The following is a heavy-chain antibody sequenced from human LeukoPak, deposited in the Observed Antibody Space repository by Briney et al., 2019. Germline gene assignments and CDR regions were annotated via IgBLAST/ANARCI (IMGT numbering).Heavy chain of an antibody. J-gene: IGHJ5*02. CDR1: AGSISSITHY. CDR2: IYYSGST. D-gene: IGHD3-22*01. V-gene: IGHV4-39*01. CDR3: ARQFDRSGYLNWFDP. Sequence: SETLSLTCTVSAGSISSITHYWGWIRQSPGKGLEWIASIYYSGSTYYNPSLKSRVTISIDTSENQFTLKLSSVTAADTAVYYCARQFDRSGYLNWFDPWGQGPWSPSPQ.